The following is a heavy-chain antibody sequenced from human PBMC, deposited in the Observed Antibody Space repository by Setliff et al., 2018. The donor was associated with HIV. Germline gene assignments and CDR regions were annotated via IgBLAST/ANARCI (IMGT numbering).Heavy chain of an antibody. J-gene: IGHJ4*02. CDR1: GGSISSDSYY. V-gene: IGHV4-39*02. CDR2: IFYSGST. D-gene: IGHD1-26*01. Sequence: LSLTCTVSGGSISSDSYYWGWIRQPPGKGLEWIGSIFYSGSTDYNPSLKSRVTISVDTSKNHFSLRLSSVTAADTAVYYCARSMGAFDYWGPGALVTVSS. CDR3: ARSMGAFDY.